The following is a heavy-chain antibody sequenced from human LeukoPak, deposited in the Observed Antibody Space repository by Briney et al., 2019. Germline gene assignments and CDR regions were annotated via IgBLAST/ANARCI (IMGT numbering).Heavy chain of an antibody. V-gene: IGHV3-48*03. CDR3: ARGRYGGSGKGYFDY. CDR1: GFTFSHFE. J-gene: IGHJ4*02. D-gene: IGHD3-10*01. CDR2: ISSRGSTI. Sequence: GGSLRLSCAASGFTFSHFEMIWVRQAPGKGLEWVSYISSRGSTIYYADSVKGRFTIPRDNAKNSLYLQMSSLRAEDTAVYYCARGRYGGSGKGYFDYWGQGTLVTVSS.